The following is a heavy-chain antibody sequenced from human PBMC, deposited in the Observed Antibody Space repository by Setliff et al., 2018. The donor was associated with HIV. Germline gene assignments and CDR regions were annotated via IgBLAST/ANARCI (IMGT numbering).Heavy chain of an antibody. CDR3: ARGTAYYNFWSGYSQDYYYYMDV. CDR1: AGSIRSSTYY. Sequence: SETLSLTCTVSAGSIRSSTYYWAWIRQPPGKGLEWIGTIYYSGSTYYNPSLKSRATISVDMSKNQFSLRLSSVTAADTAVYYCARGTAYYNFWSGYSQDYYYYMDVWGKGTTVTVSS. J-gene: IGHJ6*03. V-gene: IGHV4-39*01. CDR2: IYYSGST. D-gene: IGHD3-3*01.